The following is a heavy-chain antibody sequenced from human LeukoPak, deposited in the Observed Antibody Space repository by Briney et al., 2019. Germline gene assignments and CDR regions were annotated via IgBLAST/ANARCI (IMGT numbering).Heavy chain of an antibody. D-gene: IGHD2-2*01. CDR1: GGSFSGYY. CDR2: INHSGST. J-gene: IGHJ6*02. CDR3: ARLPPHCSSTSCYGRYGYYYYYGMDV. V-gene: IGHV4-34*01. Sequence: SETLSLTCAVYGGSFSGYYWSWIRQPPGKGLEWIGEINHSGSTNYNPSLKSRVTISVDTSKNQFSLKLSSVTAADTAVYYCARLPPHCSSTSCYGRYGYYYYYGMDVWGQGTTVTVSS.